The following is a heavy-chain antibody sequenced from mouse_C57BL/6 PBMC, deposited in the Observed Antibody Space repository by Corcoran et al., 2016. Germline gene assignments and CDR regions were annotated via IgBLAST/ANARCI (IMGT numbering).Heavy chain of an antibody. CDR3: AREEGIYYDYDGAMDY. CDR1: GYTFTDYY. D-gene: IGHD2-4*01. CDR2: INPNNGGT. V-gene: IGHV1-26*01. J-gene: IGHJ4*01. Sequence: EVQLQQSGPELVKPGASVKISCKASGYTFTDYYMNWVKQSHGKSLEWIGDINPNNGGTSYNQKFKGKATLTVDKSSSTAYMELHSLTSEDSAVYYCAREEGIYYDYDGAMDYWGQGTSVTVSS.